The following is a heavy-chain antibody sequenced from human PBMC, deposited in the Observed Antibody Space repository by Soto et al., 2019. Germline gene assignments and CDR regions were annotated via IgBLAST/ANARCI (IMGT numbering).Heavy chain of an antibody. D-gene: IGHD2-21*01. V-gene: IGHV3-21*01. CDR3: ARDIASPGGDYFDS. J-gene: IGHJ4*02. Sequence: EVQLVESGGGLVKAGGSLRLFCTASGFTFRNYNMNWVRQAPGKGLEWVSSISTGGAYMFYADSVKGRFTISRDNAQKSLVLQIDSPRAEDTAGYYCARDIASPGGDYFDSWGQGTLVTVSS. CDR1: GFTFRNYN. CDR2: ISTGGAYM.